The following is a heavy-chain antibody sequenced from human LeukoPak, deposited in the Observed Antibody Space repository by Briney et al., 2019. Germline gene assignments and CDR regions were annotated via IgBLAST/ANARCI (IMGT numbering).Heavy chain of an antibody. J-gene: IGHJ4*02. CDR1: GYSISSGYY. Sequence: SETLSLTCTVSGYSISSGYYWGWIRQPPGKGLEWIGSIYHSGSTYYNPSLKSRVTISVDTSKNQFSLKLSSVTAADTAVYYCARMEVGSSQFDHWGQGTLVTVSS. CDR2: IYHSGST. CDR3: ARMEVGSSQFDH. D-gene: IGHD6-13*01. V-gene: IGHV4-38-2*02.